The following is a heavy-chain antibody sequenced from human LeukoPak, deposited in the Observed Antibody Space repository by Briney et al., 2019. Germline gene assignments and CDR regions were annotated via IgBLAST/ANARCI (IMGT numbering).Heavy chain of an antibody. J-gene: IGHJ4*02. CDR1: GGSFSGYY. CDR3: ARHYCSGGSCSCEGETSFDY. D-gene: IGHD2-15*01. CDR2: INHSGST. Sequence: SETLSLTCAVYGGSFSGYYWSWIRQPPGKGLEWIGEINHSGSTNYNPSLKSRVTISVDTSKNQFSLKLSSVTAADTAVYYCARHYCSGGSCSCEGETSFDYWGQGTLVTVSS. V-gene: IGHV4-34*01.